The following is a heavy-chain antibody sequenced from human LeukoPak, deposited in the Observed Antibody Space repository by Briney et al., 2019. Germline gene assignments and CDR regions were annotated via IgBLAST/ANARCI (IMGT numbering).Heavy chain of an antibody. V-gene: IGHV4-59*08. J-gene: IGHJ4*02. CDR2: IYYSGST. CDR3: ARQGVNYYDSSGYFLDFDY. CDR1: GGSISSYY. D-gene: IGHD3-22*01. Sequence: SSETLSLTCTVSGGSISSYYWSWIRQPPGKGLEWIGCIYYSGSTNYNPSLKSRVTILVDTSKNQFSLKLSSVTAADTAVYYCARQGVNYYDSSGYFLDFDYWGQGTLVTVSS.